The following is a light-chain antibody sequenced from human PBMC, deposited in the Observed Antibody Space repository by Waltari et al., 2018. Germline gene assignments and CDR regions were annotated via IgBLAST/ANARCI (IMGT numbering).Light chain of an antibody. J-gene: IGLJ3*02. CDR2: VHSDGSH. Sequence: QLVLTQSPSASASLGASVKLTCTLSSGHRNNIIPWLQKQPGKGPRYLMKVHSDGSHNKGDEIPDRFSGSSSGAERYLTISSLQSEDEADYYCQTGGHGTWVFGGGTKLTVL. CDR1: SGHRNNI. CDR3: QTGGHGTWV. V-gene: IGLV4-69*01.